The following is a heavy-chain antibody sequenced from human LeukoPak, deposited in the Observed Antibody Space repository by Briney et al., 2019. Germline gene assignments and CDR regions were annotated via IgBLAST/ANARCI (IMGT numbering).Heavy chain of an antibody. V-gene: IGHV3-23*01. CDR3: AIMHGYYDGSGYWVQ. D-gene: IGHD3-22*01. CDR2: ITTSGATT. CDR1: GFTFSSYG. Sequence: NPGGSLRLSCAASGFTFSSYGMSWVRQAPGKGLEWVSFITTSGATTSYADSVKGRFTISRDNPSNTLHMQMNSLRDEDTALYYCAIMHGYYDGSGYWVQWGQGTLVTVSS. J-gene: IGHJ4*02.